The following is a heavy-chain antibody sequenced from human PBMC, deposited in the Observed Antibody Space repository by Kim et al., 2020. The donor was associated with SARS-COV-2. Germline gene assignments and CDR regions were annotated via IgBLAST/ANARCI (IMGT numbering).Heavy chain of an antibody. CDR1: GFTFSSYT. CDR2: ISTSSSYI. D-gene: IGHD6-19*01. V-gene: IGHV3-21*01. J-gene: IGHJ5*02. Sequence: GGSLRLSCAASGFTFSSYTMNWVRQAPGKGLEWVSSISTSSSYIYYADSVKGRFTISRDNAKNSLYLQMNSLRAEDTAVYYCASSCGWSRETTENRFDPWGEG. CDR3: ASSCGWSRETTENRFDP.